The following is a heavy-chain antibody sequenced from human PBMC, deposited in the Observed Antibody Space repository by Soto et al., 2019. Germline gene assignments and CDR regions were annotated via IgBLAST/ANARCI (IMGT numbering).Heavy chain of an antibody. Sequence: ASVKVSCKASGYTFTRYNVHWVRQAPGQGLEWMAIINPSGGTTYYVQKFEGRVTLTTDTSTSTAYMELGSLRSDDTAVYYCARVRGGGSEYFFDYWGQGTLVTVSS. V-gene: IGHV1-46*01. J-gene: IGHJ4*02. CDR1: GYTFTRYN. CDR2: INPSGGTT. D-gene: IGHD2-15*01. CDR3: ARVRGGGSEYFFDY.